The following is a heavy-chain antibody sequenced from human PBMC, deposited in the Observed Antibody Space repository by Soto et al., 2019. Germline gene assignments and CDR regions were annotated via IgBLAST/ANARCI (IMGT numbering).Heavy chain of an antibody. CDR3: VHSRCGGDCARAYSSHYYYGMDV. V-gene: IGHV2-5*02. J-gene: IGHJ6*02. Sequence: GSGPTLVNPTQTLTLTCTFSGFSLNTGGLGVGWIRQPPGKALEWPALIYWDGDKRYSPSLQSRLSITKDTSNNQVVLTMTNMDPLETATYVCVHSRCGGDCARAYSSHYYYGMDVWGQGTTVTVSS. CDR1: GFSLNTGGLG. D-gene: IGHD2-21*02. CDR2: IYWDGDK.